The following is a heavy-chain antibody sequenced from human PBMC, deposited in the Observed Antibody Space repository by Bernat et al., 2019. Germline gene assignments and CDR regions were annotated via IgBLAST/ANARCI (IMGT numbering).Heavy chain of an antibody. CDR3: ARDRDSYDSGWYYIDD. D-gene: IGHD6-19*01. CDR1: GYTFTSYA. CDR2: INAVNGNT. J-gene: IGHJ4*02. Sequence: QVQLVQSGAEVKKPGASVKVSCKASGYTFTSYAIHWVRQAPGQRLEWMGWINAVNGNTKYSQKFQGRVTITTDTSASTAYMELSSLRSEDTAVYYCARDRDSYDSGWYYIDDWGQGTLVTVSS. V-gene: IGHV1-3*01.